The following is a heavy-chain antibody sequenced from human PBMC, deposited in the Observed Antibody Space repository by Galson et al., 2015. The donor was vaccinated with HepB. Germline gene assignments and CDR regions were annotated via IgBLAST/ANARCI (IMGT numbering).Heavy chain of an antibody. D-gene: IGHD3-10*01. V-gene: IGHV3-30-3*01. CDR1: GFTFSNFA. CDR3: ARHLSTMVRGLKY. Sequence: SLRLSCAASGFTFSNFAMHWVRQAPGRGLEWVAVISHEGIEKYYADSAQGRFTVSRDNSKNTLYLQMNSLRPEDTAVYYCARHLSTMVRGLKYWGQGTLVTVSS. J-gene: IGHJ4*02. CDR2: ISHEGIEK.